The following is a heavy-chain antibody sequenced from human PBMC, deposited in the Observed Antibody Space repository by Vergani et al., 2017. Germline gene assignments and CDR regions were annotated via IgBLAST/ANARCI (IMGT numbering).Heavy chain of an antibody. D-gene: IGHD5-24*01. CDR2: IIPILGIA. V-gene: IGHV1-69*09. Sequence: QVQLVQSGAEVKKPGSSVKVSCKASGGTFSSYAISWVRQAPGQGLEWMGRIIPILGIANYAQKFQGRVTITADKSTSTAYMELSSLRSEDTAVYYWARVIQRDGYINDAFDIWGQGTMVTVSS. CDR1: GGTFSSYA. CDR3: ARVIQRDGYINDAFDI. J-gene: IGHJ3*02.